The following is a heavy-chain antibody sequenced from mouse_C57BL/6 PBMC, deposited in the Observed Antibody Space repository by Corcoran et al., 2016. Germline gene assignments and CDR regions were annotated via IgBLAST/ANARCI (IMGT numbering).Heavy chain of an antibody. CDR1: GYTFTDYY. CDR2: INPYNGGT. CDR3: AKRRGLLYAMDY. Sequence: EVQLQQSGPVLVKPGASVKMSCKASGYTFTDYYMNWVKQSHGKSLEWIGVINPYNGGTSYNQKFKGKATLTVDKSSSTAYMELNSLTSEDSAVYYCAKRRGLLYAMDYWGQGTSVTVSS. D-gene: IGHD1-1*01. J-gene: IGHJ4*01. V-gene: IGHV1-19*01.